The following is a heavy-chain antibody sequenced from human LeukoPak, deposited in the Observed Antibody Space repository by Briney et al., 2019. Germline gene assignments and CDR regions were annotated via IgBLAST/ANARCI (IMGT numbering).Heavy chain of an antibody. CDR1: GGSFSGYY. D-gene: IGHD5-12*01. CDR2: INHSGST. V-gene: IGHV4-34*01. CDR3: ARGGRWLRFDY. J-gene: IGHJ4*02. Sequence: SETLSLTCAVYGGSFSGYYWSWIRQPPGKGLEWIGEINHSGSTNYNPSLKSRVTISVDTSENQFSLKLSSVTAADTAVYYCARGGRWLRFDYWGQGTLVTVSS.